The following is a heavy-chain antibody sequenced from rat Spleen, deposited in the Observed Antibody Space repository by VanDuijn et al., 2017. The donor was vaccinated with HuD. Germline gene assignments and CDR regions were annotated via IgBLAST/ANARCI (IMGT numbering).Heavy chain of an antibody. CDR3: ATRMAY. J-gene: IGHJ3*01. CDR1: GFTFSDYN. Sequence: EVQLVESGGGLVQPGRSLKLSCAASGFTFSDYNMAWVRQAPKKGLEWVATISYDGSSTYYRDSVKGRFTISRDNAKSTLYLQMDSLRSEDTATYYCATRMAYWGQGTLVTVSS. V-gene: IGHV5-7*01. CDR2: ISYDGSST.